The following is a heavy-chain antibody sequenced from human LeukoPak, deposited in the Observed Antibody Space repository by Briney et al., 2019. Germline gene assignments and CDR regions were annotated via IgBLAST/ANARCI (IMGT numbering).Heavy chain of an antibody. CDR1: GFTFSSYA. Sequence: PGGSLRLSCAASGFTFSSYAMSWVRQAPGKGLEWVSGISGSGGFTYYADSVKGRFTISRDNSKNTLYLQMNSLRAEDTAEYYCAKAATTVTTQFDYWGQGTLVTVSS. V-gene: IGHV3-23*01. CDR2: ISGSGGFT. CDR3: AKAATTVTTQFDY. D-gene: IGHD4-17*01. J-gene: IGHJ4*02.